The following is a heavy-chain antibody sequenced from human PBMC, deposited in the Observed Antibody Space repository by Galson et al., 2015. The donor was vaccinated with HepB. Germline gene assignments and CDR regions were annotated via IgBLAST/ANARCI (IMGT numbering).Heavy chain of an antibody. D-gene: IGHD6-19*01. CDR3: ARDDLAGYSSGWYEDY. Sequence: SVKVSCKAFGYTFTSYGISWVRQAPGQGLEWMGWISAYNGNTNYAQKLQGRVTMTTDTSTSTAYMELRSLRSDDTAVYYCARDDLAGYSSGWYEDYWGQGTLVTVSS. V-gene: IGHV1-18*01. CDR1: GYTFTSYG. CDR2: ISAYNGNT. J-gene: IGHJ4*02.